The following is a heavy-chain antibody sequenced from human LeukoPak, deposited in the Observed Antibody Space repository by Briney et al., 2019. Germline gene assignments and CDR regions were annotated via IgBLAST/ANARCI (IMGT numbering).Heavy chain of an antibody. V-gene: IGHV3-23*01. CDR2: ISGSGGST. J-gene: IGHJ4*02. CDR3: ASHNSGSYQRGFY. D-gene: IGHD1-26*01. Sequence: PGGSLRLSCAASGFTFSSYAMSWVRQAPGKGLEWASAISGSGGSTYYADSVKGRFTISRDNSKNTLYLQMNSLRAEDTAVYYCASHNSGSYQRGFYWGQGTLVTVSS. CDR1: GFTFSSYA.